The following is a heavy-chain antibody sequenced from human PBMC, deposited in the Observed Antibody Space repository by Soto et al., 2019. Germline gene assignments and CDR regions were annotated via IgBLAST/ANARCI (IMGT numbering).Heavy chain of an antibody. V-gene: IGHV3-23*01. CDR3: ANDPSYDYVWGSYRLPDYYFDY. J-gene: IGHJ4*02. D-gene: IGHD3-16*02. Sequence: EVQLLESGGGLVQPGGSLRLSCAASGFTFSSYAMSWVRQAPGKGLEWVSAISGSGGSTYYADSVKGRFTISRDNSKNTLYLQMNSLRAEDTAVYYCANDPSYDYVWGSYRLPDYYFDYWGQGTLVTVSS. CDR1: GFTFSSYA. CDR2: ISGSGGST.